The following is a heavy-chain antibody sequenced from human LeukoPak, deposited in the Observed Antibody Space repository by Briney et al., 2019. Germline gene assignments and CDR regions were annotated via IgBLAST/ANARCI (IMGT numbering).Heavy chain of an antibody. CDR3: ARGPSGYHNT. D-gene: IGHD5-12*01. Sequence: GGSLRLSCAASGFTFSNCAMHWVRQAPGKGPEWVALISYDGSNKNYTDSVKGRFTISRDNSKNTLYLQMNSLRAEDTAVYYCARGPSGYHNTGGQGTLVTVSS. V-gene: IGHV3-30*14. J-gene: IGHJ4*02. CDR2: ISYDGSNK. CDR1: GFTFSNCA.